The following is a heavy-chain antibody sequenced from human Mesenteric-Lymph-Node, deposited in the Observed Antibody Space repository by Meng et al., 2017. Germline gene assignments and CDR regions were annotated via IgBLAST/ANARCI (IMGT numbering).Heavy chain of an antibody. CDR1: GDSISSGGYY. D-gene: IGHD1-1*01. J-gene: IGHJ2*01. CDR2: IHHTGST. Sequence: QVQLQESGPGLVQPSQTLSLTCSVSGDSISSGGYYWTWIRQHPGKGLEWIGEIHHTGSTNYSPSLKSRVTISVDRSKNQFSLNLHSVTAADTAMYYCAGSPGWWFLDLWGRGTLVTVSS. CDR3: AGSPGWWFLDL. V-gene: IGHV4-31*03.